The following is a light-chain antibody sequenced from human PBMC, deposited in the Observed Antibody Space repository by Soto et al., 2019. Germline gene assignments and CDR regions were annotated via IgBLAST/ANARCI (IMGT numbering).Light chain of an antibody. CDR2: NNH. J-gene: IGLJ1*01. CDR3: AAWDDSLNGLYV. Sequence: QSVLTQPPSVSGAPGQRVTFSCSGTYSNIGSNPVNWYQQVPGTAPKLLFYNNHQGPSGVLDRFSGSKSGTSASLAISGLQSEDEADYYCAAWDDSLNGLYVFGTGTKLTVL. CDR1: YSNIGSNP. V-gene: IGLV1-44*01.